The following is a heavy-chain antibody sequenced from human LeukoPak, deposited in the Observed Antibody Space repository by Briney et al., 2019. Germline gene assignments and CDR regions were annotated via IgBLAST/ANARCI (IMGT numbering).Heavy chain of an antibody. CDR3: AKADLPYYYDSSGLPGAFDI. CDR1: GFTFSSYG. V-gene: IGHV3-30*02. CDR2: IRYDGSNK. J-gene: IGHJ3*02. D-gene: IGHD3-22*01. Sequence: GGSLRLSCAASGFTFSSYGMHWVRQAPGKGLEWVAFIRYDGSNKYYADSVKGRFTISRDNSKNTLYLQMNSLRAEDTAVYYCAKADLPYYYDSSGLPGAFDIWGQGTMVTVSS.